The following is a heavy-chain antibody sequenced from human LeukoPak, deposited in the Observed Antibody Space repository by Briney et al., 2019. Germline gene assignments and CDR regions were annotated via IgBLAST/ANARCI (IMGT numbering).Heavy chain of an antibody. V-gene: IGHV3-30*04. J-gene: IGHJ4*02. CDR3: AKGPLRGTAAAIDY. Sequence: PGGSLRLSCAASGFTFSSYAMHWVRKAPGKGLEWVAVISYDGSNKYYADSVKGRFTISRDISTDTLWLQMDSLRTEDTAVYYCAKGPLRGTAAAIDYWGQGTLVTVSS. CDR1: GFTFSSYA. D-gene: IGHD2-2*01. CDR2: ISYDGSNK.